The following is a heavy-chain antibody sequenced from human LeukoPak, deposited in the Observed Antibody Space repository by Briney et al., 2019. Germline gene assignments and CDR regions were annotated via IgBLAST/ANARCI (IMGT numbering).Heavy chain of an antibody. Sequence: GASMKVSCKASGFTFTSYDINWVRQATGQGLEWMGWMNSNSGNTGYAEKFQGRVTMTRNTSISTAYMELSSLRSEDTAVYYCAKAAMGEGYFFDNWGQGTLVTVSS. D-gene: IGHD3-16*01. CDR3: AKAAMGEGYFFDN. CDR1: GFTFTSYD. J-gene: IGHJ4*02. CDR2: MNSNSGNT. V-gene: IGHV1-8*01.